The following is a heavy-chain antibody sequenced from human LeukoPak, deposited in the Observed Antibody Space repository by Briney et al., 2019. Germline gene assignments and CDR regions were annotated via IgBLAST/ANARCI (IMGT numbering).Heavy chain of an antibody. CDR2: INHSGST. Sequence: SETLSLTCAVYGGSFSGYYWSWIRQPPGKGLEWIGEINHSGSTNYNPSLKSRVTISVDTTKNQFSLKLSSVTAADTAVYYCARSLCFDWLLYPTENYYFDYWGQGTLVTVSS. D-gene: IGHD3-9*01. V-gene: IGHV4-34*01. CDR1: GGSFSGYY. CDR3: ARSLCFDWLLYPTENYYFDY. J-gene: IGHJ4*02.